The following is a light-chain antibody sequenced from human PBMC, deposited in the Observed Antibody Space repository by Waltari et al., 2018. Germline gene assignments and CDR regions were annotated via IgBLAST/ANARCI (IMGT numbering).Light chain of an antibody. CDR1: QRGGSSS. CDR2: RAS. Sequence: VLTQSPGTASLSPGERVTLSGRASQRGGSSSLAWSKQKPGQAPTLVIYRASRRATGMPDRLSGSGSGTDFSLTISRLEPEDFAVYYCQQHGTLPATFGQGTKVEIK. J-gene: IGKJ1*01. CDR3: QQHGTLPAT. V-gene: IGKV3-20*01.